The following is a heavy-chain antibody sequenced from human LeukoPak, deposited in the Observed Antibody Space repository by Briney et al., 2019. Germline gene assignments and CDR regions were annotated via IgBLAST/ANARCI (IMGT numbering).Heavy chain of an antibody. CDR3: ARLSSHYYDFWSGYFDY. Sequence: PGGSLRLSCAASGFTFSSYTMNWVRQAPGKGLEWVSSISGSSSYIYYADSVKGRFTISRDNAKNSLSLQMNSLRAEDTAVYYCARLSSHYYDFWSGYFDYWGQGTLVTVSS. J-gene: IGHJ4*02. CDR2: ISGSSSYI. CDR1: GFTFSSYT. D-gene: IGHD3-3*01. V-gene: IGHV3-21*01.